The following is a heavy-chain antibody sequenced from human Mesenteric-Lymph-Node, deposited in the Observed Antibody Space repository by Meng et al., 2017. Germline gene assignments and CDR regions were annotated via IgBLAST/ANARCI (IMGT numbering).Heavy chain of an antibody. V-gene: IGHV1-8*01. D-gene: IGHD4-17*01. CDR2: MKPNSGNT. CDR1: GYTFTSYD. CDR3: ARGTAYGDYVSL. Sequence: QVHLVQSGAEVNKPGGSVKVSCKASGYTFTSYDINWVRQATGQGLEWMGWMKPNSGNTGYAQKFQGRFTMTRNTSISTAYMELSSLRSEDTAVYYCARGTAYGDYVSLWGQGTLVTVSS. J-gene: IGHJ4*02.